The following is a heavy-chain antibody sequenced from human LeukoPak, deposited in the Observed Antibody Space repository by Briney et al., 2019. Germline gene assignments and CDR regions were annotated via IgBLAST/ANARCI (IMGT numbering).Heavy chain of an antibody. CDR1: GGSISSYY. D-gene: IGHD6-13*01. J-gene: IGHJ4*02. Sequence: SETLSLTCTVSGGSISSYYWSWIRQPAGKGLEWIGRIYTSGSTNYNPSLKSRVTMSVDTSKNQFSLKLSSVTAADTAVYYCARGSGRGSSSWYDRGNFDYWGQGTLVTVSS. V-gene: IGHV4-4*07. CDR2: IYTSGST. CDR3: ARGSGRGSSSWYDRGNFDY.